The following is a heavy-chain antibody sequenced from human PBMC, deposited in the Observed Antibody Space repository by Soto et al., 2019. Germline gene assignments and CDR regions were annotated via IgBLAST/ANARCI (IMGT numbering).Heavy chain of an antibody. CDR3: ARGSIFGVVIIGTLGY. V-gene: IGHV3-30-3*01. CDR1: GFTFSSYA. D-gene: IGHD3-3*01. CDR2: ISYDGSNK. J-gene: IGHJ4*02. Sequence: GGSLILSCAASGFTFSSYAMHWVRQAPGKGLEWVAVISYDGSNKYYADSVKGRFTISRDNSKNTLYLQMNSLRAEDTAVYYCARGSIFGVVIIGTLGYWGQGTLVTVSS.